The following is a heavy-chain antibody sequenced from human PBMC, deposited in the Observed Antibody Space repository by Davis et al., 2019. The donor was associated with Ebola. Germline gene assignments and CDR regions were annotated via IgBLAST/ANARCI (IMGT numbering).Heavy chain of an antibody. CDR2: ISYDGSNK. CDR1: GFTFSSYA. V-gene: IGHV3-30-3*01. J-gene: IGHJ4*02. Sequence: GESLKISCAASGFTFSSYAMHWVRQAPGKGLEWVAVISYDGSNKYYADSVKGRFTISRDNSKNTLYLQMNSLRAEDTAVYYCARADDYIWGSYRSYFDYWGQGTLVTVSS. CDR3: ARADDYIWGSYRSYFDY. D-gene: IGHD3-16*02.